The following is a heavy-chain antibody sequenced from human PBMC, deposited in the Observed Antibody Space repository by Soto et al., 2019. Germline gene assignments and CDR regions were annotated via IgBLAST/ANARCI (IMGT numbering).Heavy chain of an antibody. CDR3: ARRPNRQWRGFDP. D-gene: IGHD6-19*01. J-gene: IGHJ5*02. Sequence: SETLSLTCTVSGGSISSSSYYWGWIRQPPGKGLEWIGSIYYSGSTYYNPSLKSRVTISVDTSKNQFSLKLSSVTAADTAVYYCARRPNRQWRGFDPWGQGTLVT. CDR2: IYYSGST. CDR1: GGSISSSSYY. V-gene: IGHV4-39*01.